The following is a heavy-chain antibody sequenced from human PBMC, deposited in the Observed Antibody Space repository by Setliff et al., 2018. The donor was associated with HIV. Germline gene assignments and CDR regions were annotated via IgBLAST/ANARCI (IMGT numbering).Heavy chain of an antibody. CDR2: IHYSGIT. CDR1: RDSINGHW. V-gene: IGHV4-59*11. Sequence: ETLSLTCTVSRDSINGHWWSWIRQPPGKGLEWTGSIHYSGITHYNPSLKSRLAMSVDTSKNQVSLKLTSVTAADTAVYYCARYKCINFACVGFDIWGQGTVVTVSS. J-gene: IGHJ3*02. D-gene: IGHD3-9*01. CDR3: ARYKCINFACVGFDI.